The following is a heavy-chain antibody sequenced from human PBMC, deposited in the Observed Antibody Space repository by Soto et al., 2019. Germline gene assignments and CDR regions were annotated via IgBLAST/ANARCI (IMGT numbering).Heavy chain of an antibody. J-gene: IGHJ3*02. D-gene: IGHD6-19*01. CDR2: IYYSGST. CDR1: GGSISSSSYY. Sequence: SETLSLTCTVSGGSISSSSYYWGWIRQPPGKGLEWIGSIYYSGSTYYNPSLKSRVTISVDTSKNQFSLKLSSVTAADTAVYYCAGRPGYSSGWYAFDIWGQGTMVTVSS. V-gene: IGHV4-39*01. CDR3: AGRPGYSSGWYAFDI.